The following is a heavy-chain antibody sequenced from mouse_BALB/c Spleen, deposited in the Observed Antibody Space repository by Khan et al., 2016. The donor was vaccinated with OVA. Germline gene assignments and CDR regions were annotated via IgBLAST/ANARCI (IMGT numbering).Heavy chain of an antibody. CDR3: ERGDNGNHCSY. J-gene: IGHJ3*01. D-gene: IGHD2-1*01. V-gene: IGHV5-4*02. CDR2: ISDGGSYT. CDR1: GFTFSDYY. Sequence: EVELVESGGGLVKPGGSLKLSCAASGFTFSDYYMYWVRQTPEKRLEWVATISDGGSYTSYPGSVKGRFTISRDDAKNNMYLQMRKLKNEDTAIYYCERGDNGNHCSYWGQGTRVTVSA.